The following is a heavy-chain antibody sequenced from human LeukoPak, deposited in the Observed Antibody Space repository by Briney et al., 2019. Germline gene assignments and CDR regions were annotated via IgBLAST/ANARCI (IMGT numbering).Heavy chain of an antibody. D-gene: IGHD3-22*01. CDR3: ARELRGTYYYESSGSDY. V-gene: IGHV1-18*01. CDR1: NYTFISYG. CDR2: ISAFNGNT. J-gene: IGHJ4*01. Sequence: ASVKVSCKTSNYTFISYGMSWVRQAPGQGLEWMGWISAFNGNTNYAQKFQGRVTMTTDTSTSTGYLEVRSLRVDDTAVYYCARELRGTYYYESSGSDYWGHGTLVTVSS.